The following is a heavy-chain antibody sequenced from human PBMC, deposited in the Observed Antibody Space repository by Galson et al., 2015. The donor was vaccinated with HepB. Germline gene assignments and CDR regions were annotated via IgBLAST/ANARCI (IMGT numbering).Heavy chain of an antibody. J-gene: IGHJ6*02. CDR1: GFTFSSYA. Sequence: SLRLSCAASGFTFSSYAMSWVRQAPGKGLEWVSAISGSGGSTYYADSVKGWFTISRDNSKNTLYLQMNSLRAEDTAVYYCAKEVGLRYFDWSSTPQNKDYGMDVWGQGTTVTVSS. CDR3: AKEVGLRYFDWSSTPQNKDYGMDV. CDR2: ISGSGGST. D-gene: IGHD3-9*01. V-gene: IGHV3-23*01.